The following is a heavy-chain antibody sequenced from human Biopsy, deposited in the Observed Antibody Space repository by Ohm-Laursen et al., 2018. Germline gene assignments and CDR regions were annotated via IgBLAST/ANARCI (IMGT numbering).Heavy chain of an antibody. J-gene: IGHJ1*01. D-gene: IGHD3-9*01. V-gene: IGHV1-69*06. CDR1: GGTFSNYG. Sequence: GSSVKVSCKSPGGTFSNYGVNWVRQAPGQGLEWLGGNIPILGTGNYAQKFQDRVTVAADTSTSTAPMELRSLRSDDTAVYYCATKLTGYFHHWGQGTLVIVSS. CDR3: ATKLTGYFHH. CDR2: NIPILGTG.